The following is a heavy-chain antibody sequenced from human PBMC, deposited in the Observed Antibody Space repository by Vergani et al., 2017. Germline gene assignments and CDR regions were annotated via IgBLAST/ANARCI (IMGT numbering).Heavy chain of an antibody. Sequence: EVQLVESGGGLVQPGGSRRLSCVASGFPFSSYSINWVRQPPGKGLEWVSYISSSSGTIYYADSEKGRFTIARDNAKNSLYLQMNSLRDEDTAVYYCARDSKYGTYPYYYYGMDVWGQGTTLTVSS. CDR2: ISSSSGTI. CDR3: ARDSKYGTYPYYYYGMDV. CDR1: GFPFSSYS. V-gene: IGHV3-48*02. D-gene: IGHD1-26*01. J-gene: IGHJ6*02.